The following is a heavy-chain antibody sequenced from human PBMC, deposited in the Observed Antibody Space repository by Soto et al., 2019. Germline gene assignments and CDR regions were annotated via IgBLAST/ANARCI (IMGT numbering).Heavy chain of an antibody. CDR3: AREVGSITMIVVVTAYYGMDV. V-gene: IGHV3-30-3*01. J-gene: IGHJ6*02. CDR1: GFTFSSYA. CDR2: ISYDGSNK. D-gene: IGHD3-22*01. Sequence: QVQLVESGGGVVQPGRSLRLSCAASGFTFSSYAMHWVRQAPGKGLEWVAVISYDGSNKYYADSVKGRFTISRDNSKNTLYLQMNSLRAEDTAVYYCAREVGSITMIVVVTAYYGMDVWGQGTTVTVSS.